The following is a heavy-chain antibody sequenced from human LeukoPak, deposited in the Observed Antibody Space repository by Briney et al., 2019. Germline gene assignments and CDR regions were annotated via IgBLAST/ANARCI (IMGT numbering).Heavy chain of an antibody. CDR1: GYTFTSYG. CDR3: ARVDCSSTSCSSDWFDP. CDR2: ISAYNGNT. V-gene: IGHV1-18*01. J-gene: IGHJ5*02. Sequence: ASVKVSCKASGYTFTSYGISWVRQAPGQGLEWMGWISAYNGNTNYAQKLQGRVTMTTDTSTSTAYMELRSLRSDDTAVYYCARVDCSSTSCSSDWFDPWGQGTLVTVSS. D-gene: IGHD2-2*01.